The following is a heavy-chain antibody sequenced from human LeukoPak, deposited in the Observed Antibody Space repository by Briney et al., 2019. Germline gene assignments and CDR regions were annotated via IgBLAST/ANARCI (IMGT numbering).Heavy chain of an antibody. D-gene: IGHD1-26*01. CDR3: ARDPGGSLDY. V-gene: IGHV3-30*02. Sequence: GGSLRLSCATSGFIFSNYGMHWVRQAPGSGLEWVAFISYDGISRNYADSVKGRFTISRDNPKNTLYLEMNSLRVEDTAIYYCARDPGGSLDYWGQGTLVTVSS. J-gene: IGHJ4*02. CDR1: GFIFSNYG. CDR2: ISYDGISR.